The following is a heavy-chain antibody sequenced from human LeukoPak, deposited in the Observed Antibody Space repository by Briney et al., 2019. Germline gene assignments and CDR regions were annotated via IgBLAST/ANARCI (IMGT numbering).Heavy chain of an antibody. V-gene: IGHV4-34*01. CDR1: GXSFSGYS. CDR3: ARQPES. Sequence: SETLSLTCAVYGXSFSGYSWTWIRQPPGKGLEWIGEIHHSGSTNYNTSLKSRVTISLDTSRSQFSLKLRSVTAADTAVYYCARQPESWGQGTLVTVSS. J-gene: IGHJ1*01. CDR2: IHHSGST. D-gene: IGHD1-14*01.